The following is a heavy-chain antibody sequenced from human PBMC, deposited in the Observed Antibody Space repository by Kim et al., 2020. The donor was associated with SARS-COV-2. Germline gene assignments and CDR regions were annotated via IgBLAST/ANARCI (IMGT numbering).Heavy chain of an antibody. V-gene: IGHV4-34*01. D-gene: IGHD1-26*01. J-gene: IGHJ5*02. CDR3: AKPGATRYNWFDP. CDR2: INHSGST. CDR1: GGSFSDYY. Sequence: SETLSLTCAVYGGSFSDYYWTWIRQTPGKGLEWIGEINHSGSTNHNPSLKSRVMISIDTSKNQFSLNLRSVTAADSAVYYCAKPGATRYNWFDPWGQGTLVTVSS.